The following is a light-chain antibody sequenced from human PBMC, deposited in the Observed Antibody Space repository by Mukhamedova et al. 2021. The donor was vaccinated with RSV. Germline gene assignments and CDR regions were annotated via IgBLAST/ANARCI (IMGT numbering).Light chain of an antibody. Sequence: ITISCSGSTSNIGSNYIYWYQQIGGTGPKLLIYRNEMRPSGVSDRFSGSKSGTSGSLAISGLRSDDEGDYYCAAWDDGLSGVIFGG. CDR1: TSNIGSNY. V-gene: IGLV1-47*01. J-gene: IGLJ2*01. CDR2: RNE. CDR3: AAWDDGLSGVI.